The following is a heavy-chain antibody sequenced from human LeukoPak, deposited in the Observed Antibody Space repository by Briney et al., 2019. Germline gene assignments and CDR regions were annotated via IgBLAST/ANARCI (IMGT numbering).Heavy chain of an antibody. CDR3: ARTRWYSGSYYYYYGMDV. V-gene: IGHV3-66*01. Sequence: GGSLRLSCAAPGFTVSSNYMSWVRQAPGKGLEWVSVIYSGGSTYYADSVKGRFTISRDNSKNTLYLQMNSLRAEDTAVYYCARTRWYSGSYYYYYGMDVWGQGTTVTVSS. CDR1: GFTVSSNY. J-gene: IGHJ6*02. D-gene: IGHD1-26*01. CDR2: IYSGGST.